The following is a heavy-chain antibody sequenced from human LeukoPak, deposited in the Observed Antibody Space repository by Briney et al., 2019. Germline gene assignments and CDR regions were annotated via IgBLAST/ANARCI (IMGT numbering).Heavy chain of an antibody. CDR3: ATLGYCGGGNCYSTLDY. V-gene: IGHV4-39*01. CDR1: GASISSSGYY. D-gene: IGHD2-15*01. J-gene: IGHJ4*02. Sequence: SETLSLTCTVSGASISSSGYYWGWIRQPPGKGLEWIASIYYSGSPYFNPSLMRRVTISIDTSKNQFSLKLSSATAADTAVYFCATLGYCGGGNCYSTLDYWGQGTLVTVSS. CDR2: IYYSGSP.